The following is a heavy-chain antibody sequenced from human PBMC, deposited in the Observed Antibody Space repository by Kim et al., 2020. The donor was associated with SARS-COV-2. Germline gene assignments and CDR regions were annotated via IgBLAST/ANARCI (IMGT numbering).Heavy chain of an antibody. Sequence: SLKSRVTISVDTSKNQFSLKLSSVTAADTAVYYCARVYSYGPNYYYGMDVWGQGTTVTVSS. J-gene: IGHJ6*02. CDR3: ARVYSYGPNYYYGMDV. V-gene: IGHV4-59*01. D-gene: IGHD5-18*01.